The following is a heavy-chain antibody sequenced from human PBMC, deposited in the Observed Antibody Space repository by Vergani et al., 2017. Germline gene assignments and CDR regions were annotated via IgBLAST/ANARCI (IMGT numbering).Heavy chain of an antibody. V-gene: IGHV1-69*01. CDR3: ARKNGRVVPELDHDAFDI. J-gene: IGHJ3*02. CDR1: GGTFSSYA. Sequence: QVQLVQSGAEVKKPGSSVKVSCKASGGTFSSYAISWVRQAPGQGLEWMGGIIPIFGTANYAQKFQGRVTITADESTSTAYMELSSLRSEDTAVCYCARKNGRVVPELDHDAFDIWGQGTMVTVSS. CDR2: IIPIFGTA. D-gene: IGHD3-3*01.